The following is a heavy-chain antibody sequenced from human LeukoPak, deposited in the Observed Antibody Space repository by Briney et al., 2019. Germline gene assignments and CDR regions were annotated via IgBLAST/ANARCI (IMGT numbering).Heavy chain of an antibody. CDR3: ARGRGIAAAG. CDR2: ISYDGSNK. CDR1: GFTFSSYA. V-gene: IGHV3-30-3*01. Sequence: GGSLRLSCAASGFTFSSYAMHWVRQAPGKGLEWVAVISYDGSNKYYADSVKGRFTISRDNSKNTLYLQMNSLRAEDTAVYYCARGRGIAAAGWGQGTLVTVSS. D-gene: IGHD6-13*01. J-gene: IGHJ4*02.